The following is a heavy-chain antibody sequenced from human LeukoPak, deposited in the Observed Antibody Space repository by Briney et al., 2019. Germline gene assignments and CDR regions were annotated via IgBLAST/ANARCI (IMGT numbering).Heavy chain of an antibody. D-gene: IGHD3-10*01. CDR1: GFTFSSYT. V-gene: IGHV3-30-3*01. J-gene: IGHJ4*02. CDR2: ISYDGSNN. CDR3: ARSGWWHMVRGDNKLDF. Sequence: GGSLRLSCAASGFTFSSYTMHWVRQAPGKGLEWVATISYDGSNNYFADSVKGRFTISRDNSKNTVYLQMSSLGPEDTAVYYCARSGWWHMVRGDNKLDFWGQGTLVTVSS.